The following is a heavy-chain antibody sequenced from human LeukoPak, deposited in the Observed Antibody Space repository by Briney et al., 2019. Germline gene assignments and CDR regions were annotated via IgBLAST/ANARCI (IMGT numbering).Heavy chain of an antibody. J-gene: IGHJ3*02. CDR2: IYPGDSDT. V-gene: IGHV5-51*01. D-gene: IGHD6-13*01. CDR3: ARHALAAAGSIEAFDI. Sequence: GESLKISCEGSGFHFSNYWIAWVRQMPGKGLEWMGIIYPGDSDTRYSPSFQGQVTISADKSISTAYLQWSSLKASDTAMYYCARHALAAAGSIEAFDIWGQGTMVTVSS. CDR1: GFHFSNYW.